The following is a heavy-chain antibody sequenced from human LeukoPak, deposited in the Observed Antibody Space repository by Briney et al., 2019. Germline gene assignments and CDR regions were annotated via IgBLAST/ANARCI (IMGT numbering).Heavy chain of an antibody. V-gene: IGHV4-34*01. CDR1: GGSFSGYY. CDR2: INHSGST. D-gene: IGHD7-27*01. J-gene: IGHJ4*02. CDR3: AREGLGIVLPIDY. Sequence: PSATLSLTCAVAGGSFSGYYWSWIRPPPGKGLEWIGEINHSGSTNYNPSLKSRVTISVDTSKNQFSLKLSSVTAADTAVYYCAREGLGIVLPIDYWGQGTLVTVSS.